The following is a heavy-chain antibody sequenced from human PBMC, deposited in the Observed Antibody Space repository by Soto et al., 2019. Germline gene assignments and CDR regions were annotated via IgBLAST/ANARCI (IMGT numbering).Heavy chain of an antibody. CDR3: ARTTAVPNTLRSRYFFDY. D-gene: IGHD4-17*01. V-gene: IGHV4-59*01. Sequence: PSETLSLTCTVSGVSINNYYWSWIRQPPGKRLEWIGYVYYSGTTNYNPSLKSRVTISVDLSKNRFSLRLSSVTTADTALYYCARTTAVPNTLRSRYFFDYWGQGTLVTVSS. CDR1: GVSINNYY. J-gene: IGHJ4*02. CDR2: VYYSGTT.